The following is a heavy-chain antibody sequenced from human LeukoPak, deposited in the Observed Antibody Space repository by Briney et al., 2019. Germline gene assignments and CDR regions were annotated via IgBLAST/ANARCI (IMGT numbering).Heavy chain of an antibody. CDR3: ARANWGYDAFDI. D-gene: IGHD7-27*01. V-gene: IGHV4-59*01. J-gene: IGHJ3*02. CDR2: IYYSGST. CDR1: GGSISSYY. Sequence: PSETLSLTCTVSGGSISSYYWSWIRQPPGKGLEWIGYIYYSGSTNYNPSLKSRVTISVDTSKNQFSLKLGSATAADTAVYYCARANWGYDAFDIWGQGTMVTVSS.